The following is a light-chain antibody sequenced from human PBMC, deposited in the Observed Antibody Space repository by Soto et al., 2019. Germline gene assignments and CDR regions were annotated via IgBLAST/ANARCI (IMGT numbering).Light chain of an antibody. CDR1: PSVSSSY. CDR2: GAS. Sequence: EIVLTQSPGTMSLSPGERATLSCRASPSVSSSYLAWYQQKPGQAPRQLIYGASCRATGIPDRFSGSGSGTDFTLTITRLELEDFSVYYCQHYRTSFGGGTRVEIK. J-gene: IGKJ4*01. V-gene: IGKV3-20*01. CDR3: QHYRTS.